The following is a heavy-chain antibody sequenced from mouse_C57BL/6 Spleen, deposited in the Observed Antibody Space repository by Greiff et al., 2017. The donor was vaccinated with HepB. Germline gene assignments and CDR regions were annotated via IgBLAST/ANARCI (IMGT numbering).Heavy chain of an antibody. CDR2: ISSGGSYT. CDR1: GFTFSSYG. D-gene: IGHD1-1*01. V-gene: IGHV5-6*01. J-gene: IGHJ2*01. Sequence: EVMLVESGGDLVKPGGSLKLSCAASGFTFSSYGMSWVRQTPDKRLEWVATISSGGSYTYYPDSVKGRFTISRDNAKNTLYLEKRSLKAEDTAMYYGARHETTPFDYWGQGTTLTVSS. CDR3: ARHETTPFDY.